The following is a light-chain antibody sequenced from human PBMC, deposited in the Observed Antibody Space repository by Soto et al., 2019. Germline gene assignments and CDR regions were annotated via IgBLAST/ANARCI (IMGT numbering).Light chain of an antibody. J-gene: IGKJ4*01. Sequence: VMTQSPATLSVSPGDRATLSCRASQSVSSNLVWYQRKPGQAPRLLIYSASTRATGIPARFSGSGSGTDFTLTISSLQSEDFAVYYCQQYGNWPPLTFGGGTKVEIK. CDR3: QQYGNWPPLT. CDR1: QSVSSN. CDR2: SAS. V-gene: IGKV3-15*01.